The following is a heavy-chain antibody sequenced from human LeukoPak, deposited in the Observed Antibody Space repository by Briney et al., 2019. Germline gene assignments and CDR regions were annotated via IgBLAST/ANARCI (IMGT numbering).Heavy chain of an antibody. CDR3: AKDMGYSSSDPYYFDY. CDR1: GFTFDDYA. V-gene: IGHV3-9*01. CDR2: ISWNSGSI. J-gene: IGHJ4*02. Sequence: GGSLGLSCAASGFTFDDYAMHWVRQAPGKGLEWVSGISWNSGSIGYADSVKGRFTISRDNAKNSLYLQMNSLRAEDTALYYCAKDMGYSSSDPYYFDYWGQGTLVTVSS. D-gene: IGHD6-13*01.